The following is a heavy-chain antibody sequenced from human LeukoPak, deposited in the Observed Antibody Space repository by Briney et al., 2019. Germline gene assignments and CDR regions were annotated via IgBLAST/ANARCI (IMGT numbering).Heavy chain of an antibody. CDR3: ARDLGYSSSSGRFDCFDP. J-gene: IGHJ5*02. D-gene: IGHD6-6*01. CDR2: IYYSGST. Sequence: SETLSLTCTVSGASISSHYWSWIRQPPGKGLEWIGYIYYSGSTNYNPSLKSRVTISVDTSKNQFSLKVSSVTAADTAVYYCARDLGYSSSSGRFDCFDPWGQGTLVTVSS. CDR1: GASISSHY. V-gene: IGHV4-59*11.